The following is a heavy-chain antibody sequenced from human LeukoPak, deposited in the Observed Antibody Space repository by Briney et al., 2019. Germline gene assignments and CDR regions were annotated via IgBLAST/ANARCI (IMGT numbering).Heavy chain of an antibody. Sequence: GGSLRLSCAASEFTFSSYAMHWVRQAPDKGLEWVALISYDGRNKDYADSVKDRFTISRDNPKNSLYLQMNSLRGEDTAVYYCARGMDYDILAGPPDYWGQGTLVTVSS. CDR3: ARGMDYDILAGPPDY. V-gene: IGHV3-30*04. CDR2: ISYDGRNK. J-gene: IGHJ4*02. D-gene: IGHD3-9*01. CDR1: EFTFSSYA.